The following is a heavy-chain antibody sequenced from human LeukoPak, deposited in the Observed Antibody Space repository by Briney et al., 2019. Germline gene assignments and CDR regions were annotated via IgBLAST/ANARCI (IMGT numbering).Heavy chain of an antibody. CDR1: GFTFSSYA. J-gene: IGHJ6*02. D-gene: IGHD3-3*01. CDR2: ISGSGGST. CDR3: AKDIADFWSGYGHYYGMDV. V-gene: IGHV3-23*01. Sequence: PGGSLRLSCAASGFTFSSYAMSWVRQAPGKGLEWVSAISGSGGSTYYADSVKGRFTISRDNSKNTLYLQMNSLRAEDTALYYCAKDIADFWSGYGHYYGMDVWGQGTTVTVSS.